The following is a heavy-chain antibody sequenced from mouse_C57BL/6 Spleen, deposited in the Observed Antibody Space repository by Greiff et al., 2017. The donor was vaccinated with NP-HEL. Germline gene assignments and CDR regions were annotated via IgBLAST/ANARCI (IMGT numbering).Heavy chain of an antibody. CDR3: ARHERGSDYDDWYFDV. J-gene: IGHJ1*03. V-gene: IGHV1-62-2*01. CDR1: GYTFTEYT. D-gene: IGHD2-4*01. Sequence: QVQLKESGAELVKPGASVKLSCKASGYTFTEYTIHWVKQRSGQGLEWIGWFYPGSGSIKYNEKFKDKATLTADKSSSTVYMELSRLTSEDSAVYFCARHERGSDYDDWYFDVWGTGTTVTVSS. CDR2: FYPGSGSI.